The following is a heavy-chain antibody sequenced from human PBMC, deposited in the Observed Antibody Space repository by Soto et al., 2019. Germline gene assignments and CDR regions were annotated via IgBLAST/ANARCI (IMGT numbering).Heavy chain of an antibody. CDR2: IYYSGST. D-gene: IGHD2-2*01. V-gene: IGHV4-59*01. J-gene: IGHJ6*02. CDR1: GGSISSYY. CDR3: ARGRIKGCISTSCYRVGYYYYGMDV. Sequence: QVQLQESGPGLVKPSETLSLTCTVSGGSISSYYWSWIRQPPGKGLEWIGYIYYSGSTNYNPPLKSRVTISVDTSKNQFSLKLSSVTAADTAVYYCARGRIKGCISTSCYRVGYYYYGMDVWGQGTTVTVSS.